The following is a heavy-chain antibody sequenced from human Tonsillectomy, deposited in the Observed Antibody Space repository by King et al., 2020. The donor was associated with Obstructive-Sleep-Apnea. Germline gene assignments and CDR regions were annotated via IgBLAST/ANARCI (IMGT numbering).Heavy chain of an antibody. J-gene: IGHJ4*02. V-gene: IGHV3-15*01. D-gene: IGHD5-12*01. CDR3: TTEPYNQGYSYGD. CDR2: IKSKNDGGTT. Sequence: VQLVESGGGLVKPGGSLRLSCAASGFSFSDAWVNWVRQAPGKGLEWVGRIKSKNDGGTTDYAAPVKGRFTISRDDSKKTLYLQMNSLRTEDTAVYYCTTEPYNQGYSYGDWGQGTLVTVSS. CDR1: GFSFSDAW.